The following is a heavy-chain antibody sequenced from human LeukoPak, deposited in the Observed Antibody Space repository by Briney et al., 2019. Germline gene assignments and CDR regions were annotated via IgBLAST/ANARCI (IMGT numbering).Heavy chain of an antibody. CDR1: GFTFSSYA. Sequence: GGSLRLSCAASGFTFSSYAMSWVRQAPGKGLEWVSAISGSGGSTYYADSVKGRFTISRDNSKNTLYLQMNSLRAEDTALYYCAKGRLDPNLVLHYWDQGTLVTVSS. CDR2: ISGSGGST. J-gene: IGHJ4*02. V-gene: IGHV3-23*01. D-gene: IGHD4/OR15-4a*01. CDR3: AKGRLDPNLVLHY.